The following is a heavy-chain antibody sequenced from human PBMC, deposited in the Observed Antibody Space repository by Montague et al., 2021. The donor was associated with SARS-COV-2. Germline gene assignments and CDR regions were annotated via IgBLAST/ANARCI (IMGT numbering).Heavy chain of an antibody. CDR1: GGSITNNIDY. CDR2: IYYTGNT. CDR3: ARLKRYFDSSGSPSALDF. Sequence: SETLSLTYTVSGGSITNNIDYWAWIRQPPGKGLEWIGSIYYTGNTYYNPSLKSRVTISVVTSKNHFTLKLGSVTAAETAVYYCARLKRYFDSSGSPSALDFWGQGTKVTVSS. D-gene: IGHD3-22*01. V-gene: IGHV4-39*02. J-gene: IGHJ3*01.